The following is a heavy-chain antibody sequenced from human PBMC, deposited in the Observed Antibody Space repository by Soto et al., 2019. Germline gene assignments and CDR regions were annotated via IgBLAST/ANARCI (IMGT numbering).Heavy chain of an antibody. D-gene: IGHD3-3*01. CDR2: IYYSGST. CDR1: GGSISSGGYY. CDR3: ARGIRSGWFDP. V-gene: IGHV4-31*03. Sequence: SETLSLTCTVSGGSISSGGYYWSWIRQHPGKGLEWIGYIYYSGSTYYNPSLKSRVTISVDTSKNQFSIKLSSVTAADTAVYYCARGIRSGWFDPWGQGTLVTVSS. J-gene: IGHJ5*02.